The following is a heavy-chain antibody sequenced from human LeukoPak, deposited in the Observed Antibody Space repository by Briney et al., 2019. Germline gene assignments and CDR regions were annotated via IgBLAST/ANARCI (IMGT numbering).Heavy chain of an antibody. J-gene: IGHJ4*02. CDR3: VRASSGWAFDS. Sequence: ASVKVSCKASGYSFTGYYIHWVRQAPGQGLDYMGWINPNSGGTNYPQRFQDRVSMTRDTSISTAYMEVSRLTSDDTAVYYCVRASSGWAFDSWGQGTLVTVSS. V-gene: IGHV1-2*02. D-gene: IGHD6-19*01. CDR2: INPNSGGT. CDR1: GYSFTGYY.